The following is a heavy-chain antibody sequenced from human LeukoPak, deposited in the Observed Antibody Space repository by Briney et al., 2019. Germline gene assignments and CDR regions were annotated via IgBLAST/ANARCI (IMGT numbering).Heavy chain of an antibody. Sequence: GRSLRLSCAASGFTFSSYAMHWVRQAPGKGLEWVALISYDESNKYYADSVKGRFTISRDNSKNTLYLQMNSLRAEDTAVYYCARQSIPRYSSSRYYFDYWGQGTLVTVSS. CDR2: ISYDESNK. CDR1: GFTFSSYA. V-gene: IGHV3-30*04. CDR3: ARQSIPRYSSSRYYFDY. D-gene: IGHD6-13*01. J-gene: IGHJ4*02.